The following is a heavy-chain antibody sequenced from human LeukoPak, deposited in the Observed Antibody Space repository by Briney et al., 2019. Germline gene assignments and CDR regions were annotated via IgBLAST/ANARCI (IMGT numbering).Heavy chain of an antibody. CDR2: ISGSGGST. CDR1: GFTFSNYG. CDR3: AKGLYPGIAVAGIVN. Sequence: GGSLRLSCAASGFTFSNYGMSWVRQAPGKGLEWVAAISGSGGSTYYADSVKGRFTISRDNSKNTLYLQMNSLRAEDTAVYYCAKGLYPGIAVAGIVNWGQGTLVTVSS. V-gene: IGHV3-23*01. D-gene: IGHD6-19*01. J-gene: IGHJ4*02.